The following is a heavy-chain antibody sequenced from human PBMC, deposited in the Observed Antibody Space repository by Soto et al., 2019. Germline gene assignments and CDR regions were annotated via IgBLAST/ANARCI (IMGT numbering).Heavy chain of an antibody. D-gene: IGHD6-19*01. CDR3: AKCPQRGWWLVSGSGKYFQH. Sequence: EVQLLESGGGLVQPGGSLRLSCAASGFTFSSYAMSWVRQAPGKGLEWVSAISGSGGSTYYADSVKGRFTISRDNSKNTLYLQMNSLRAEDTAVYYCAKCPQRGWWLVSGSGKYFQHWGQGTLVTVSS. CDR2: ISGSGGST. CDR1: GFTFSSYA. J-gene: IGHJ1*01. V-gene: IGHV3-23*01.